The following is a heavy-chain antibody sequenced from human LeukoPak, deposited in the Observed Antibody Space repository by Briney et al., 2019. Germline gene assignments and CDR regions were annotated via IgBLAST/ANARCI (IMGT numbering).Heavy chain of an antibody. V-gene: IGHV3-48*01. Sequence: GGSLRLSCAASGFNFRTSSMNWVRQAPGKGLEWLSYISTYSSAIYYAQSVKGRFTVSRDDGENSLYLQMNSLTAEDTAVYYCARDPPVRGYDPVIGNYWGQGTLVTVSS. CDR3: ARDPPVRGYDPVIGNY. D-gene: IGHD3-16*02. J-gene: IGHJ4*02. CDR1: GFNFRTSS. CDR2: ISTYSSAI.